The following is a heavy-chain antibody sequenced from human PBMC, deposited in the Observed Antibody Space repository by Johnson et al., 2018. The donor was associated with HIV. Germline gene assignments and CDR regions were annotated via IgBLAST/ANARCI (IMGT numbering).Heavy chain of an antibody. V-gene: IGHV3-30*03. CDR3: ASSQDDAFDI. CDR1: GFTFDDYG. J-gene: IGHJ3*02. CDR2: ISYNGSNK. Sequence: QVQLVESGGGLVQPGGSLRLSCAASGFTFDDYGMNWVRQAPGKGLEWVAVISYNGSNKYYADSVKGRFTISRDNSKNTLYLQMTSLRAEDTAVFYCASSQDDAFDIWGQGTTVTVSS.